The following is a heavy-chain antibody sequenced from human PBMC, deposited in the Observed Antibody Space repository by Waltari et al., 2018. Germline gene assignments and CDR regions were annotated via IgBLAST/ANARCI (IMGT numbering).Heavy chain of an antibody. CDR1: GGSFSGYY. CDR2: INHSGST. V-gene: IGHV4-34*01. Sequence: QVQLQQWGAGLLKPSETLSLTCAVYGGSFSGYYWSWIRQPPGKGLEWIGEINHSGSTNDNPSLKSRVTISVDTSKNQFSLKLSSVTAADTAVYYCARAGRLLRFLEWPKGYYFDYWGQGTLVTVSS. CDR3: ARAGRLLRFLEWPKGYYFDY. J-gene: IGHJ4*02. D-gene: IGHD3-3*01.